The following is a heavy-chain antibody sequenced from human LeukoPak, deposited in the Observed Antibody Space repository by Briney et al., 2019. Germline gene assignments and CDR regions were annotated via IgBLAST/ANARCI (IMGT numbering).Heavy chain of an antibody. V-gene: IGHV3-74*01. J-gene: IGHJ6*03. CDR1: GLTFSNYW. CDR3: ARVSSGSYFGYYYYYMDV. D-gene: IGHD1-26*01. Sequence: PGGSLRLSCPASGLTFSNYWMHWVRQAPGKGLVWVSRINSDGSSTSYADSVKGRFTISRDNAKNTLYLQMNSLRAEDTAVYYCARVSSGSYFGYYYYYMDVWGKGTTVTVSS. CDR2: INSDGSST.